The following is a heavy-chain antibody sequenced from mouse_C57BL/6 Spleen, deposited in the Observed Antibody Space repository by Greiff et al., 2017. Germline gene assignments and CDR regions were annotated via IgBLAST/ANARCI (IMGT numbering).Heavy chain of an antibody. CDR1: GFTFSSYG. J-gene: IGHJ3*01. CDR3: ERLTGSSAWFAY. D-gene: IGHD1-1*01. CDR2: ISSGGSYT. V-gene: IGHV5-6*01. Sequence: EVQGVESGGDLVKPGGSLKLSCAASGFTFSSYGMSWVRQTPDKRLEWVATISSGGSYTYYPDSVKGRFTISRDNAKNTLYLQMSSRKSEDTAMYYCERLTGSSAWFAYWGQGTLVTVSA.